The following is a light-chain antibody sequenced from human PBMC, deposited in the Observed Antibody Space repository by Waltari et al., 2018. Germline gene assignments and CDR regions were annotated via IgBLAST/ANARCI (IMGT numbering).Light chain of an antibody. V-gene: IGLV3-19*01. CDR2: GKN. CDR1: SLRSYY. Sequence: SSELTQDPAVSVALGQTVRITCQGDSLRSYYASWYQQKPGQAPVLVIYGKNNRPAGIPDRFSGSGSGNTASVTITVAEAEDEADYSCTSRDSSGNHWVFGGGTKLTVL. J-gene: IGLJ3*02. CDR3: TSRDSSGNHWV.